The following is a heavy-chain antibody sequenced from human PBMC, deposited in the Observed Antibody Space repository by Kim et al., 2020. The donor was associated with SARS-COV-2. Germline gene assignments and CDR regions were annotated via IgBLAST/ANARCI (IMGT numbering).Heavy chain of an antibody. V-gene: IGHV4-30-2*01. CDR1: GGSISSGGYS. D-gene: IGHD3-22*01. J-gene: IGHJ4*02. CDR2: IYHSGST. CDR3: ARGPITMIES. Sequence: SETLSLTCAVSGGSISSGGYSWSWIRQPPGKGLEWIGYIYHSGSTYYNPSLKSRVTISVDRSKNQFSLKLSSVTAADTAVYYCARGPITMIESWGQGTLVTVSS.